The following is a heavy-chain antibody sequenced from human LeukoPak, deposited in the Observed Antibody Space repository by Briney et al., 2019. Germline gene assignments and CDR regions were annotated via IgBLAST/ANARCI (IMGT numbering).Heavy chain of an antibody. V-gene: IGHV3-30*18. J-gene: IGHJ4*02. CDR2: ISYDGSNK. CDR3: AKVAVTTGYFDY. CDR1: GFTFSSYG. Sequence: PGMTLRLSCAASGFTFSSYGMHWVRQAPGKGLEWVAVISYDGSNKYYADSVKGRFTISRDNSKNTLYLQMNSLRAEDTAVYYCAKVAVTTGYFDYWGQGTLVTVSS. D-gene: IGHD4-17*01.